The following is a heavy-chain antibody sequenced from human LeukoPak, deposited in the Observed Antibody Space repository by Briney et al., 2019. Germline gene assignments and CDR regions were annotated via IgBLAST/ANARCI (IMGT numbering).Heavy chain of an antibody. CDR3: ARDRGYCSGGTCYPVYFDY. D-gene: IGHD2-15*01. V-gene: IGHV3-21*01. CDR1: GFTFSSYS. J-gene: IGHJ4*02. Sequence: PGGSLRLSCAASGFTFSSYSMNWVRQAPGKGLEWVSSITSSVNYMYYADSVKGRFTISRDNANNSLYLQMDSLRAEDTALYYCARDRGYCSGGTCYPVYFDYWGQGTLVTVSS. CDR2: ITSSVNYM.